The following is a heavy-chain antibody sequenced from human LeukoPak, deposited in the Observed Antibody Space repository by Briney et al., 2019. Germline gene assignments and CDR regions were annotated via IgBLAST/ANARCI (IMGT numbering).Heavy chain of an antibody. Sequence: TPSRAATGFDVNRVCLSWLRHAQRKGLEWVANIKEDGSEKNYVDSVKGRFTISRDNTKNSLYLQMNSLRVEDTAVYYCARGSGDVSGYYLWCQGTLVTVSS. CDR2: IKEDGSEK. J-gene: IGHJ4*02. D-gene: IGHD3-22*01. CDR1: GFDVNRVC. V-gene: IGHV3-7*04. CDR3: ARGSGDVSGYYL.